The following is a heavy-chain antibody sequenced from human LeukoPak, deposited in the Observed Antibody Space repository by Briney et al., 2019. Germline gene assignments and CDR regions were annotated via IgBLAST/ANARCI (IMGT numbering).Heavy chain of an antibody. CDR2: TYYSGSS. V-gene: IGHV4-59*01. D-gene: IGHD5-18*01. CDR3: ASSVDTSMVNY. J-gene: IGHJ4*02. CDR1: GGSISSYY. Sequence: PSETLPLTCTVSGGSISSYYWSWIRQPPGKGLEWIGYTYYSGSSNYNPSLKSRVTISVDTSKNQFSLKLSSVTAADTAVYYCASSVDTSMVNYWGQGTLVTVSS.